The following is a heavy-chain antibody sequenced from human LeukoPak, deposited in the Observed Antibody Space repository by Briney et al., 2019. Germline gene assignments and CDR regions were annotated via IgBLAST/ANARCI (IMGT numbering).Heavy chain of an antibody. CDR1: GYTFTSYY. CDR2: INPSGGST. D-gene: IGHD3-10*01. V-gene: IGHV1-46*01. J-gene: IGHJ5*02. Sequence: ASVKVSCKASGYTFTSYYVHWVRQAPGQGLEWMGIINPSGGSTSYAQKFQGRVTMTRDTSTSTVYMELSSLRSEDTAVYYCARARDYYGSGSLGFDPWGQGTLVTVSS. CDR3: ARARDYYGSGSLGFDP.